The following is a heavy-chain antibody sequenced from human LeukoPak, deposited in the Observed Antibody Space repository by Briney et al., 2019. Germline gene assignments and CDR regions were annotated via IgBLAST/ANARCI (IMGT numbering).Heavy chain of an antibody. V-gene: IGHV3-48*03. Sequence: GGSLRLSCAASGVTFSIYEMNWVRQAPGKGLERVSYINTNGNTRYEADSVKGRFTISRDNAKNSLYLQMNSLRAEDTAVYYCARRSHNSYGCFDYWGQGTPVTVSS. D-gene: IGHD5-18*01. CDR3: ARRSHNSYGCFDY. J-gene: IGHJ4*02. CDR2: INTNGNTR. CDR1: GVTFSIYE.